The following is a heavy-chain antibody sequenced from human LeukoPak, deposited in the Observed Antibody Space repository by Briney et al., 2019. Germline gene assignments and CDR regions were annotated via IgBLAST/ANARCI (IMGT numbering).Heavy chain of an antibody. CDR2: ISGSGGST. V-gene: IGHV3-23*01. CDR1: GFTFSNYA. J-gene: IGHJ4*02. CDR3: AKGGFGRPFDY. D-gene: IGHD3-10*01. Sequence: LPGGSLRLSCAASGFTFSNYAMSWVRQAPGKGLEWVSVISGSGGSTYYVDSVQGRFTISRDNSKNTLFLQMDSLRAEDTAVYYCAKGGFGRPFDYWGQGTLVTVSS.